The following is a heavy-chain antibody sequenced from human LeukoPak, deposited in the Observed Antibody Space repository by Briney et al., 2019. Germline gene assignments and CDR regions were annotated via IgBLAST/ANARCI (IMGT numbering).Heavy chain of an antibody. CDR3: AKDGGSSSFDY. CDR2: ISYDGSNK. Sequence: GGSLRLSCAASGFTFSSYGMHWVRQAPGKGLEWVAVISYDGSNKYYADSVKGRFTISRDNSKNTLYLQMNSLRAEDTAVYYCAKDGGSSSFDYWGQGTLVTVSS. CDR1: GFTFSSYG. J-gene: IGHJ4*02. V-gene: IGHV3-30*18. D-gene: IGHD6-6*01.